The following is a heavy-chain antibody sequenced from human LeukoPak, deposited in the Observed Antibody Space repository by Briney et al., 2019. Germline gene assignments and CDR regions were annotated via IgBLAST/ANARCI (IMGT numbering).Heavy chain of an antibody. Sequence: ASVKVSCKASGYTFTGYYMHWVRQAPGQELEWMGWINPNSGGTNYAQKFQGRVTMTRDTSASTVYMELSSLRSEDTAIYYCARIRDGYNDAYDIWGQGTVVTVPS. V-gene: IGHV1-2*02. CDR2: INPNSGGT. J-gene: IGHJ3*02. D-gene: IGHD5-24*01. CDR1: GYTFTGYY. CDR3: ARIRDGYNDAYDI.